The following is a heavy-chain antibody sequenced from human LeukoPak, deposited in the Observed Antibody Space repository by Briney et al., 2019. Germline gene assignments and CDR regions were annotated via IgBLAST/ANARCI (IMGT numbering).Heavy chain of an antibody. CDR3: ARVFGSSDGFGLDY. V-gene: IGHV4-39*07. Sequence: SETLSLTCTVSGGSISSSGYYWAWIRQPPGKGLEWIGSVSYDGGISHTSLKSRVTMTRDTSTSTVYMELSSLRSEDTAVYYCARVFGSSDGFGLDYWGQGTLVTVSS. CDR1: GGSISSSGYY. J-gene: IGHJ4*02. D-gene: IGHD1-26*01. CDR2: VSYDGGI.